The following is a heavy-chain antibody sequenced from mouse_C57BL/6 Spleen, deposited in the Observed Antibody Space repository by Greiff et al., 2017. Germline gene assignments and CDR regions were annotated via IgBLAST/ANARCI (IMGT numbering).Heavy chain of an antibody. CDR2: IWSGGST. CDR1: GFSLTSYG. CDR3: ARYSLDGYYPYAMDY. J-gene: IGHJ4*01. V-gene: IGHV2-2*01. Sequence: VKVVESGPGLVQPSQSLSITCTVSGFSLTSYGVHWVRQSPGKGLEWLGVIWSGGSTDYNAAFISRLSISKDNSKSQVFFKMNSLQADDTAIYYCARYSLDGYYPYAMDYWGQGTSVTVSS. D-gene: IGHD2-3*01.